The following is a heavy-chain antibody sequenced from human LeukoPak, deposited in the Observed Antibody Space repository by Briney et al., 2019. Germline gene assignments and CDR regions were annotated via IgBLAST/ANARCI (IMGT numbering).Heavy chain of an antibody. J-gene: IGHJ4*02. Sequence: GGSLRLSCAASGFTFSSYSMNWVRQAPGKGLEWVSSISSSSSYIYYADSVKGRFTISRDNAKNSLYLQMNSLRAEDTAVYYCARGSNDYGDYSGVYYWGQGTLVTVSS. CDR3: ARGSNDYGDYSGVYY. D-gene: IGHD4-17*01. V-gene: IGHV3-21*01. CDR1: GFTFSSYS. CDR2: ISSSSSYI.